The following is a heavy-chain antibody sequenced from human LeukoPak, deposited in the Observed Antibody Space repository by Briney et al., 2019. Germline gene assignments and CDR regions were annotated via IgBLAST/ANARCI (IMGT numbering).Heavy chain of an antibody. D-gene: IGHD6-19*01. CDR3: AGSTATFTTGWFYFDY. V-gene: IGHV4-30-2*03. J-gene: IGHJ4*02. CDR2: IYYGGST. CDR1: GGSISSGGYS. Sequence: SQTLSLTCAVSGGSISSGGYSWSWIRQPPGKGLEWVGSIYYGGSTYHNPSLKSRVTISVDTSKNQFSLKVSSVAAADTAAYYCAGSTATFTTGWFYFDYWGQGTLVTVSS.